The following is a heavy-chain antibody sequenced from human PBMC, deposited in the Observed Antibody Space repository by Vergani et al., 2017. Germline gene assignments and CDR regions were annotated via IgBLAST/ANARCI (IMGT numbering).Heavy chain of an antibody. V-gene: IGHV4-4*07. J-gene: IGHJ1*01. CDR1: GGSMSDFY. CDR3: ARGQRYSSSWYRGYFQH. CDR2: IYPNGNG. D-gene: IGHD6-13*01. Sequence: QVHLQESGPGVVKPSDTLSLTCTVSGGSMSDFYWTWIRQPAGRGLEWIGRIYPNGNGNYNESLRSRLTMSIDTSRSQFSLSLSSVTAAATAVYYCARGQRYSSSWYRGYFQHWGQGTLVTVSS.